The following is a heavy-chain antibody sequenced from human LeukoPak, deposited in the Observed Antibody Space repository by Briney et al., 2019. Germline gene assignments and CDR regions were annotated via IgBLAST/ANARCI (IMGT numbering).Heavy chain of an antibody. V-gene: IGHV3-23*01. Sequence: QAGGSLRLSCAASGFTFSSYAMSWVRQAPGKGLECISGFSGSGGSTYYADSVKGRFTISRDNPKNTLYLQMNSLRAEDTAVYYCAKRTSWIDYWGQGTLVTVSS. J-gene: IGHJ4*02. CDR2: FSGSGGST. CDR3: AKRTSWIDY. D-gene: IGHD6-13*01. CDR1: GFTFSSYA.